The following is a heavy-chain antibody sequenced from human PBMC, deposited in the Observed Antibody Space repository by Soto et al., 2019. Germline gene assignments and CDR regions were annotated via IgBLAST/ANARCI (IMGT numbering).Heavy chain of an antibody. CDR1: GFRLSSYA. V-gene: IGHV3-30*18. CDR2: MSYDESKK. CDR3: AKERRDGGFMHILVVDF. Sequence: QVRLVESGGGVVQPGGSLRLSCATSGFRLSSYAMHWVRQAPGKGLEWVALMSYDESKKYYADSVKGRFTISRDTSKNTVVLEMNNLRVEDKAVYYCAKERRDGGFMHILVVDFWGQGALVTVSS. D-gene: IGHD2-15*01. J-gene: IGHJ4*02.